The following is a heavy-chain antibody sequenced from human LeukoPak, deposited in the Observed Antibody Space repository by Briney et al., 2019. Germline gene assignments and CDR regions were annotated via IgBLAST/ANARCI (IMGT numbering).Heavy chain of an antibody. D-gene: IGHD6-19*01. CDR1: GGSFSGHY. V-gene: IGHV4-34*01. Sequence: SETLSLTCAVYGGSFSGHYCSWIRQPPGKGLEWIGEINHSGSTNYNPSLKSRVTISVDTSKNQFSLKLSSVTAADTAVYYCARGRRKQWLVQTRVEYFQHWGQGTLVTVSS. CDR3: ARGRRKQWLVQTRVEYFQH. CDR2: INHSGST. J-gene: IGHJ1*01.